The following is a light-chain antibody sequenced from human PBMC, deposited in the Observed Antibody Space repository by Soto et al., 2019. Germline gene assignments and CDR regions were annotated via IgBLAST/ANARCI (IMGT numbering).Light chain of an antibody. CDR1: SSDVGSHNL. V-gene: IGLV2-23*01. J-gene: IGLJ2*01. CDR3: CSYAGSTTLGVV. Sequence: QLVLTQPASVSGSPGQSITISCTGTSSDVGSHNLVSWYQQYPGKAPKLMIYEGNKRPSGISNRFSGSKSGNTASLTISGLQAEDEADYYCCSYAGSTTLGVVFGGGTKLTVL. CDR2: EGN.